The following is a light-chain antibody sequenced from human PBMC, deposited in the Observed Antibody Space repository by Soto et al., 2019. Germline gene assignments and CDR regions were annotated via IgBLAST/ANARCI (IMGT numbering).Light chain of an antibody. Sequence: QSVLTQPASVSGSPGQSITISCTGTSSDVGSYNLVSWYQQHPGKAPQLMIYDVSKRPSGVPNRFSGSKSGNTASLTISGLQAEDEADYYCCSYAGSSKASLFGGGTKLTVL. CDR1: SSDVGSYNL. V-gene: IGLV2-23*02. CDR3: CSYAGSSKASL. CDR2: DVS. J-gene: IGLJ2*01.